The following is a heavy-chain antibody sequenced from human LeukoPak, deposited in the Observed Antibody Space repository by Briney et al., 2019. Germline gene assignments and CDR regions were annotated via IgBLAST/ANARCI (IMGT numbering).Heavy chain of an antibody. CDR1: GFTFSNSW. V-gene: IGHV3-7*01. Sequence: GGSLRLSCAASGFTFSNSWMSWVRQAPGKGLEWVATIKPDGSAQYYVDSVKGRFTISRDNAKNSLFLQINSLRAEDTAVYYCARENGDINAFDIWGQGTVVTVSS. J-gene: IGHJ3*02. CDR2: IKPDGSAQ. CDR3: ARENGDINAFDI. D-gene: IGHD5-12*01.